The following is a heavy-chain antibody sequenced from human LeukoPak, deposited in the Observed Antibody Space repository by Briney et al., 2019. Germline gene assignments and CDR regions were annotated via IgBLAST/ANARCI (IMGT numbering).Heavy chain of an antibody. J-gene: IGHJ4*02. D-gene: IGHD3-10*01. V-gene: IGHV1-2*02. CDR1: GYTFTGYY. CDR2: INPNSGGT. CDR3: ARAGLTMVRGVTSYFDY. Sequence: ASVKDSCKASGYTFTGYYMHGVRQAPGQGLEWMGWINPNSGGTNYAQKFQDRDTMTRDTYISTAYMELSRLRSDDTAVYYCARAGLTMVRGVTSYFDYWGQGTLVTVSS.